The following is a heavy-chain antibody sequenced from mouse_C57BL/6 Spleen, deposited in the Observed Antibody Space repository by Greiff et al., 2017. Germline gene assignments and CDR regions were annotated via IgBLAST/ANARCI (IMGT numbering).Heavy chain of an antibody. CDR3: ARSGHYCGSSDYGYFDV. CDR2: INPNYGTT. CDR1: GYSFTDYN. Sequence: VQLQQSGPELVKPGASVKISCKASGYSFTDYNMNWVKQSNGKSLEWIGVINPNYGTTSYTQKFKGKATLTVDTSSSTAYMQLNSLTSEYSAVYYCARSGHYCGSSDYGYFDVWGTGTTVTVSS. D-gene: IGHD1-1*01. J-gene: IGHJ1*03. V-gene: IGHV1-39*01.